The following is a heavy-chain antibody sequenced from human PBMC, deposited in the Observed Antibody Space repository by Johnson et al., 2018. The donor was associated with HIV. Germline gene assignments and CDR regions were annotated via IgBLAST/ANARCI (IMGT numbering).Heavy chain of an antibody. CDR2: INWNGGNI. CDR3: ARDGTSRGGAFDI. D-gene: IGHD6-13*01. CDR1: GFSFDDYG. J-gene: IGHJ3*02. Sequence: VQLVESGGGVVRPGGSLRLSCPASGFSFDDYGMSWVRQVPGKGLEWVSGINWNGGNIGYVDPVKGRFTISRGNDKNSLYLQMNSLRAEDTAVYYCARDGTSRGGAFDIWGQGTMVTVSS. V-gene: IGHV3-20*04.